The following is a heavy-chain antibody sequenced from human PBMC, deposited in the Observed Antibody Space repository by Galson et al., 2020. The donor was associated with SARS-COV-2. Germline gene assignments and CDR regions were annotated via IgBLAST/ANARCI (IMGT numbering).Heavy chain of an antibody. D-gene: IGHD2-8*01. CDR2: INHSGST. V-gene: IGHV4-39*01. Sequence: SETLSLTCTVSGGSISSSSYYWGWIRQPPGKGLEWIGEINHSGSTNYNPSLKSRVTISVDTSKNQFSLKLSSVTAADTAVYYCARQPYLRVLRVYAIDAFDIWGQGT. CDR1: GGSISSSSYY. J-gene: IGHJ3*02. CDR3: ARQPYLRVLRVYAIDAFDI.